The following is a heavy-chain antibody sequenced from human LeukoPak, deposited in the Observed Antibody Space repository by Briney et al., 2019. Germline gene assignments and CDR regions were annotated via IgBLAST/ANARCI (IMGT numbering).Heavy chain of an antibody. D-gene: IGHD5-24*01. CDR2: IYPGDSDI. J-gene: IGHJ4*02. CDR3: ARHRDGYYDY. Sequence: GESLKISCKGSGYPFTSYWIAGVRQMPGKGLEWMGIIYPGDSDIRYSPSFQGQVTISADKSITTAYLQWSSLKASDTAMYYCARHRDGYYDYWGQGTLVTVSS. CDR1: GYPFTSYW. V-gene: IGHV5-51*01.